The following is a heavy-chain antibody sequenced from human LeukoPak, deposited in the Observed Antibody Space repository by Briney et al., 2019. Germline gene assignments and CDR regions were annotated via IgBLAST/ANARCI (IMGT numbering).Heavy chain of an antibody. Sequence: VKVXCKXSXGTFSSXAISWVRQAPGQGLEWMGRIIPILGIANYAQKFQGRVTITADKSTTTAYMELSSLRSEDTAVYYCASSYNWNYRFDPWGQGTLVTVSS. CDR1: XGTFSSXA. V-gene: IGHV1-69*04. CDR3: ASSYNWNYRFDP. J-gene: IGHJ5*02. CDR2: IIPILGIA. D-gene: IGHD1-7*01.